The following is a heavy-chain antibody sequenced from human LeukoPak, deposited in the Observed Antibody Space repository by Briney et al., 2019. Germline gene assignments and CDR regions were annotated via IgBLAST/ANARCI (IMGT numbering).Heavy chain of an antibody. CDR1: GFTFGDFA. CDR3: SRGSIENGSGWYIDY. D-gene: IGHD6-19*01. CDR2: ARNRAYGGAT. J-gene: IGHJ4*02. Sequence: RSLRLSCTTSGFTFGDFAVAWVRQAPGKGLEWVGFARNRAYGGATEYAASAKGRFTISRDDSRNIAYLQMDGLKTDDTAVYHCSRGSIENGSGWYIDYWGQGTLVTVSS. V-gene: IGHV3-49*04.